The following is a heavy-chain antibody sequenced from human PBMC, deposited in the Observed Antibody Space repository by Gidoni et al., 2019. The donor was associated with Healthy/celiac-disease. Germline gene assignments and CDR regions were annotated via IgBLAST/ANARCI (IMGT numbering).Heavy chain of an antibody. D-gene: IGHD3-9*01. Sequence: QVQLVESGGGVVQPGRSLRPSCAASGFTLSSYGMHWVRQAPGKGLEWVAVIWYDGSNKYYADSVKGRFTISRDNSKNTLYLQMNSLRAEDTAVYYCARDLAWLSRPELFDYWGQGTLVTVSS. V-gene: IGHV3-33*01. CDR2: IWYDGSNK. CDR3: ARDLAWLSRPELFDY. CDR1: GFTLSSYG. J-gene: IGHJ4*02.